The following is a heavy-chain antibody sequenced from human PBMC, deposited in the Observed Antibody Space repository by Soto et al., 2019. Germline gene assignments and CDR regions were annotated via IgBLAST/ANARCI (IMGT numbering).Heavy chain of an antibody. CDR1: GFTFSSYS. CDR2: ISSSSSTI. Sequence: VQLVESGGGVVQPGRSLRLSCAASGFTFSSYSMNWVRQAPGKGLEWVSYISSSSSTIYYADSVKGRFTISRDNAKNSLYLQMNSLRDEDTAVYYCARDRGTWELLGWAFDYWGQGTLVTVSS. J-gene: IGHJ4*02. V-gene: IGHV3-48*02. CDR3: ARDRGTWELLGWAFDY. D-gene: IGHD1-26*01.